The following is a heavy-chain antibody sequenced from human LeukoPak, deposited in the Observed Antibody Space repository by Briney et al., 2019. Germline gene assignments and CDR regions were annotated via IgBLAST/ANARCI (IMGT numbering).Heavy chain of an antibody. Sequence: PGGSLRLSCAASGFTVSSNYMSWVRQAPRKGLEWVSVIYSGGSTYYADSVKGRFTISRDNSKNTLYLQMNSLRAEDTAVYYCARDLYTPLKMYSSGWYGEYYYYGMDVWGQGTTVTVSS. CDR3: ARDLYTPLKMYSSGWYGEYYYYGMDV. CDR1: GFTVSSNY. D-gene: IGHD6-19*01. CDR2: IYSGGST. V-gene: IGHV3-66*01. J-gene: IGHJ6*02.